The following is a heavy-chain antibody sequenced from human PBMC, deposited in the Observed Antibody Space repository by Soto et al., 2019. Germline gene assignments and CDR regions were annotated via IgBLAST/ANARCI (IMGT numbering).Heavy chain of an antibody. D-gene: IGHD6-25*01. V-gene: IGHV1-18*01. CDR1: GYSFTNYG. J-gene: IGHJ4*02. Sequence: QIQLVQSGDEVKKPGASVKVSCKASGYSFTNYGISWVRQAPGQGLECMGWISPYSGNTNHAQKFQGRVTLTTDTPTSTAYMELRSLRSDDTAVYYCARDWSYPSGGIDYWGQGTLVTVSS. CDR3: ARDWSYPSGGIDY. CDR2: ISPYSGNT.